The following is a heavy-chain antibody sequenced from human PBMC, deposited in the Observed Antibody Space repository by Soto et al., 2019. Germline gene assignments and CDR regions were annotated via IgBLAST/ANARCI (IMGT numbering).Heavy chain of an antibody. CDR2: INHSGST. Sequence: SETLSLTCAVYGGSFSGYYWSWIRQPPGKGLEWVGEINHSGSTNYNPSLKSRVTISVDTSKNQFSLKLSSVTAADTAVYYCARRYYDIFGMYYYYYMDVWGKGTTVTVSS. CDR3: ARRYYDIFGMYYYYYMDV. J-gene: IGHJ6*03. V-gene: IGHV4-34*01. CDR1: GGSFSGYY. D-gene: IGHD3-9*01.